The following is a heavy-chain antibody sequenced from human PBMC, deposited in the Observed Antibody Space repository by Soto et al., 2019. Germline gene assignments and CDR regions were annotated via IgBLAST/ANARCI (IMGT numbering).Heavy chain of an antibody. J-gene: IGHJ3*02. CDR3: ARDGSSFGPTDI. D-gene: IGHD6-13*01. CDR2: IIPIFGTA. V-gene: IGHV1-69*13. Sequence: SVKVSCTASAGPFSIHPISWVRQAPGQGLEWMGGIIPIFGTAHYAQKFQGRVTITADESTSTACMELSSLRSEDTAVYYCARDGSSFGPTDIWGQGTMVTVSS. CDR1: AGPFSIHP.